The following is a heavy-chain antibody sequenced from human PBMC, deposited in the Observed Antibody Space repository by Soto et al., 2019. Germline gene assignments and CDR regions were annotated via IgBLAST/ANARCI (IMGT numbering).Heavy chain of an antibody. D-gene: IGHD3-3*01. J-gene: IGHJ6*02. CDR3: ARADYDFWSGYYITTHYYYGMDF. CDR1: GGSISSSSYY. CDR2: IYYSGST. Sequence: PSETLSLTCTVSGGSISSSSYYWGWIRQPPGKGLEWIGSIYYSGSTYYNPSLKSRVTISVDTSKNQFSLKLSSVTAADTAVYYCARADYDFWSGYYITTHYYYGMDFWGQGTTVTVSS. V-gene: IGHV4-39*01.